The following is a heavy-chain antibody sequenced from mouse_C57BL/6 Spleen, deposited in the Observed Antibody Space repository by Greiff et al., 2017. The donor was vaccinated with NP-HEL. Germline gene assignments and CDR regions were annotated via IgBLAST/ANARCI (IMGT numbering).Heavy chain of an antibody. Sequence: VKLVESGAELVRPGASVTLSCKASGYTFTDYEMHWVKQTPVPGLEWIGAIDPETGGTAYNQKFKGKAILTADKSSSTAYMELRSLTSEDSAVYYCTHYYGSSYEGLYAMDYWGQGTSVTVSS. CDR2: IDPETGGT. D-gene: IGHD1-1*01. J-gene: IGHJ4*01. CDR3: THYYGSSYEGLYAMDY. V-gene: IGHV1-15*01. CDR1: GYTFTDYE.